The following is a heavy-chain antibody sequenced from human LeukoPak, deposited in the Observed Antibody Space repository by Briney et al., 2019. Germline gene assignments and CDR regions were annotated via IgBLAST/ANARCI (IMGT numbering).Heavy chain of an antibody. J-gene: IGHJ3*02. CDR3: AREALVVVATGAFDI. D-gene: IGHD2-15*01. CDR1: GFTFSSYG. Sequence: GGSLRLSCAASGFTFSSYGMNWVRQAPGKGLEWVSYISSSGSTIYYADSVKGRFTISRDNAKNSLYLQMNSLRAEDTAVYYCAREALVVVATGAFDIWGQGTMVTVSS. V-gene: IGHV3-48*03. CDR2: ISSSGSTI.